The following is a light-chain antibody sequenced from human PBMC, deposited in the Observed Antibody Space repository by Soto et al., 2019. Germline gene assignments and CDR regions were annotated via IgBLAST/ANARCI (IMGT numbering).Light chain of an antibody. CDR2: GAS. Sequence: EIVLMQSPGTLSLSPGERATLSCRASQSVSSSYLAWYQQKPGQAPRLLVYGASSRATGIPDRFSGSGSGTDFTLTISRLEPEDFAVYYCQQYGSPTWTFGQATKVDIK. J-gene: IGKJ1*01. CDR3: QQYGSPTWT. V-gene: IGKV3-20*01. CDR1: QSVSSSY.